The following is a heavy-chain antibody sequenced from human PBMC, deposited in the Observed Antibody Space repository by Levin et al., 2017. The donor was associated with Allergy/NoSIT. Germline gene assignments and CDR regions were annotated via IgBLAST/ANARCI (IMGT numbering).Heavy chain of an antibody. Sequence: LSLTCVASGFTFTNNYMTWVRQAPGKGLEWVANIKEDGSAMYYVDSVKGRFSISRDNAKNSVYLQMTSLRVEDTAVYYCARGRAVDQWGQGTLVTVSS. CDR2: IKEDGSAM. J-gene: IGHJ4*02. D-gene: IGHD6-13*01. CDR3: ARGRAVDQ. V-gene: IGHV3-7*01. CDR1: GFTFTNNY.